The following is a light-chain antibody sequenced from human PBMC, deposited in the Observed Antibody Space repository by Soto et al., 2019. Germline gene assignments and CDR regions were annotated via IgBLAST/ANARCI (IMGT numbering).Light chain of an antibody. CDR3: QQYGSPPLT. J-gene: IGKJ4*01. V-gene: IGKV3-20*01. CDR2: GAS. Sequence: EIVLTQSPGTLSLSPGERATLSCRASQSVRSNYLAWYQQNPGQAPRFLIYGASSRATGIPDSFSGSGSGTDFTLTISRLEPEELAVYDCQQYGSPPLTVGGGTKVEIK. CDR1: QSVRSNY.